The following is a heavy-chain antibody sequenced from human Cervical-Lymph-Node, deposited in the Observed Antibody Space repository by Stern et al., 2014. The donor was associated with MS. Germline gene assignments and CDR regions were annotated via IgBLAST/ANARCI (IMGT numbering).Heavy chain of an antibody. CDR3: AKAAAAAGYNWFDP. D-gene: IGHD6-13*01. CDR1: GFTFADYA. V-gene: IGHV3-9*01. Sequence: EVQLVESGGGLVQPGRSLRLSCEASGFTFADYAMHWVRQAPGQGLEWVSGISWNSGSIGYADSVKGRFTISRDNAKNSLYLQMNSLRAEDTALYYCAKAAAAAGYNWFDPWGQGTLVTVSS. J-gene: IGHJ5*02. CDR2: ISWNSGSI.